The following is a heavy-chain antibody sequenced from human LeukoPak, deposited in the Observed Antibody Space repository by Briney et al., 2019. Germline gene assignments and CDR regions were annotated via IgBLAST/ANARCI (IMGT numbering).Heavy chain of an antibody. CDR2: ISSSGSGI. V-gene: IGHV3-11*04. J-gene: IGHJ6*04. Sequence: KSGGSLRLSCAASGFTFSDYYMSWIRQAPGKGLEWLSYISSSGSGIFYADSVKGRFTMSRDNAKNSLYLQMNSLRAEDTAVYYCARTTPGSMDVWGKGTTVTVSS. D-gene: IGHD3-10*01. CDR1: GFTFSDYY. CDR3: ARTTPGSMDV.